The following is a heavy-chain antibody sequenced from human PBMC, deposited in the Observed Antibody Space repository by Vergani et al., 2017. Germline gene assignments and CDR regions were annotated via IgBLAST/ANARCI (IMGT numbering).Heavy chain of an antibody. CDR2: IYYSGST. D-gene: IGHD2-15*01. V-gene: IGHV4-39*01. J-gene: IGHJ4*02. CDR1: GGSISSSSYY. Sequence: QLQLQESGPGLVKPSETLSLTCTVSGGSISSSSYYWGWIRQPPGMGLEWIGSIYYSGSTYYNPSLKSRVTISVDTSKNQFSLKLSSVTAADTAVYYCASGYCSGGSCYRGGGYWGQGTLVTVSS. CDR3: ASGYCSGGSCYRGGGY.